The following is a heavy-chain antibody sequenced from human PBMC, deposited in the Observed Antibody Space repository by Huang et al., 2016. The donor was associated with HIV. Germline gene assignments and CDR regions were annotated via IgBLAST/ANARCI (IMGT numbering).Heavy chain of an antibody. CDR1: GYTFTSYG. Sequence: QIQLMQSGPELKQPGASVKVSCKASGYTFTSYGITWVRQAPGKGPEWMGWISASSGYTEYAQKFQGRVTLTTATSTNIAYMELRSLRSDDTAKYYCARDPKYHRIGYYRQRRGIDIWGQGTMVIVSS. CDR3: ARDPKYHRIGYYRQRRGIDI. D-gene: IGHD3-22*01. V-gene: IGHV1-18*01. J-gene: IGHJ3*02. CDR2: ISASSGYT.